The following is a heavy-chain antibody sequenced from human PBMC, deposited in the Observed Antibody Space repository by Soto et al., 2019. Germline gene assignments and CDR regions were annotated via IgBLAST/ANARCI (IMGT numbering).Heavy chain of an antibody. J-gene: IGHJ6*02. CDR3: ARDPGYSSGWYAAYYYYYGMDV. CDR1: GDSVSSNSAA. CDR2: TYYRSKWYN. D-gene: IGHD6-19*01. Sequence: SQTLSLTCAISGDSVSSNSAAWNWIRQSPSRGLEWLGRTYYRSKWYNDYAVSVKSRITINPDTSKNQFSLQLNSVTPEDTAVYYCARDPGYSSGWYAAYYYYYGMDVWGQGTTVTVSS. V-gene: IGHV6-1*01.